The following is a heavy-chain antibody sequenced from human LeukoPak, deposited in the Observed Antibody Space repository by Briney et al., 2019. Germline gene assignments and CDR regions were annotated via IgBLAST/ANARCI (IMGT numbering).Heavy chain of an antibody. D-gene: IGHD6-19*01. CDR2: IYTSGST. CDR1: GGSFSSGSYY. Sequence: TLSLTCAVYGGSFSSGSYYWSWIRQPAGKGLEWIGRIYTSGSTNYNPSLKSRVTISVDTSKNQFSLKLSSVTAADTAVYYCARDGIAVAVYWGQGTLVTVSS. V-gene: IGHV4-61*02. J-gene: IGHJ4*02. CDR3: ARDGIAVAVY.